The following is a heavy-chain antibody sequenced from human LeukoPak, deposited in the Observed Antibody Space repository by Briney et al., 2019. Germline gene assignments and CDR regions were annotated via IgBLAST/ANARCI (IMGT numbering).Heavy chain of an antibody. J-gene: IGHJ5*02. CDR3: ATLGGTARFDP. CDR1: GFTYSSYW. D-gene: IGHD1-7*01. CDR2: IKQDGSEK. V-gene: IGHV3-7*01. Sequence: GGSLRLSCGASGFTYSSYWMRWVRQAPGRGLEWVANIKQDGSEKDYVDSVKGRFTISRDNAKNSLYLQMSNLRAEDTAIYYCATLGGTARFDPWGQGTLVTVSS.